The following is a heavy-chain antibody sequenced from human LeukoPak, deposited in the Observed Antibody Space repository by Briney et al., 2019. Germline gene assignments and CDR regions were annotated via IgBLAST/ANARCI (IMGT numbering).Heavy chain of an antibody. CDR2: IKEDGSDT. J-gene: IGHJ4*02. Sequence: QPGGSLRLSCAASGFSLSRYWMSWVRQAPGKGLEWVANIKEDGSDTYYVESVKGRFTISRDNAKNSLYLQMNSLRVDHTAVYYCARDRGYSTFDYWGQGTLVTVSS. CDR3: ARDRGYSTFDY. CDR1: GFSLSRYW. V-gene: IGHV3-7*01. D-gene: IGHD4-23*01.